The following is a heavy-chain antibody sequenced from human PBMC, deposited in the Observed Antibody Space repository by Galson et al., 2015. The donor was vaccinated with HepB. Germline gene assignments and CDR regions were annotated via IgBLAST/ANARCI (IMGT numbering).Heavy chain of an antibody. J-gene: IGHJ4*02. CDR2: IWYDAIND. D-gene: IGHD4-17*01. CDR3: ARVADADYGDHSHFDY. V-gene: IGHV3-33*01. Sequence: SLRLSCAASGFSISAYGMHWVRQAPGKGLEWVAVIWYDAINDYYADSVKGRFTISRDNSKSTVSLQMNSLRVEDTAVYYCARVADADYGDHSHFDYWGQGTLVTVSS. CDR1: GFSISAYG.